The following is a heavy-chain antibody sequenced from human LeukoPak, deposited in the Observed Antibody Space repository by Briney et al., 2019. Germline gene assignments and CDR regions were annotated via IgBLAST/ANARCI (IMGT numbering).Heavy chain of an antibody. Sequence: SETLSLTRTVSGGSISGTDLYWGWIRQLPGKGLEWIGNIHSTRNSFCNPSLKSRVTISIDTSKNQFSLKLSSVTAADTAVYYCEKDSHLDVWGHGTTVTVSS. V-gene: IGHV4-39*01. J-gene: IGHJ6*02. D-gene: IGHD2-15*01. CDR3: EKDSHLDV. CDR2: IHSTRNS. CDR1: GGSISGTDLY.